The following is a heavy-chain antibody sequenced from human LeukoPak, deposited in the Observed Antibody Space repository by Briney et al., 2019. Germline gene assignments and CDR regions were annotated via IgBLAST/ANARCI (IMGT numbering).Heavy chain of an antibody. CDR3: ARDPGYCSGGSCYQGGWFDP. CDR2: IKQDGSEK. D-gene: IGHD2-15*01. Sequence: PGRSLRLSCAASGFTFSSYAMHWVRQAPGKGLEWVANIKQDGSEKYYVDSVKGRFTISRDNAKNSLYLQMNSLRAEDTAVYYCARDPGYCSGGSCYQGGWFDPWGQGTLVTVSS. CDR1: GFTFSSYA. V-gene: IGHV3-7*01. J-gene: IGHJ5*02.